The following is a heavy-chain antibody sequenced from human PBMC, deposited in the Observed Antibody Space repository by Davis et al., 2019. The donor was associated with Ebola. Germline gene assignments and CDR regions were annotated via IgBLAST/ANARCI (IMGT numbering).Heavy chain of an antibody. Sequence: ASVKVSCKASGGTFSSYAINWVRQAPGQGLEWMGWLDPTTGGTNYAQKFQGRVAMTRDTSISTAYMELSSLRSDDTAVYYCARDPGGTYYREYFDSWGQGTLLTVSS. D-gene: IGHD3-10*01. CDR3: ARDPGGTYYREYFDS. CDR1: GGTFSSYA. J-gene: IGHJ4*02. V-gene: IGHV1-2*02. CDR2: LDPTTGGT.